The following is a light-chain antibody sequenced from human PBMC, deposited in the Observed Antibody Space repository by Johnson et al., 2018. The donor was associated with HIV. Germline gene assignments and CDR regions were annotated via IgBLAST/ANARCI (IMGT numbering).Light chain of an antibody. Sequence: QAVLTQPPSVSAAPGQKVTISCSGSSSNIGNNYVSWYQQLPGTAPKLLIYDNNKRPSGIPDRFSGSKSGTSATLALTGLQTGDEADYYCGTWGGVFGTGTKVTVL. CDR3: GTWGGV. CDR1: SSNIGNNY. J-gene: IGLJ1*01. V-gene: IGLV1-51*01. CDR2: DNN.